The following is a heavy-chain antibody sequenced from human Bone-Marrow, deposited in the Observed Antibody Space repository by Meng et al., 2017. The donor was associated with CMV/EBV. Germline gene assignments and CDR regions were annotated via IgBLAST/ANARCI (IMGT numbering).Heavy chain of an antibody. CDR2: IYSGGSST. J-gene: IGHJ4*02. V-gene: IGHV3-23*03. CDR3: VNCGPYGGYVHY. CDR1: GFTFSSYA. Sequence: GGSLRLSCAASGFTFSSYAMSGVRQAPGKGLEWVSVIYSGGSSTYYADSVKGRFTISRDNSKNTLYLQMNSLRAEDTAVYYCVNCGPYGGYVHYWGQGTLVTVSS. D-gene: IGHD5-12*01.